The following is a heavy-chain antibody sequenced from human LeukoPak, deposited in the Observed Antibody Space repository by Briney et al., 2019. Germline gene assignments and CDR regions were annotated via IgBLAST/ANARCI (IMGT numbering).Heavy chain of an antibody. Sequence: GGSLRLSCAASGFTFSNYFMSWIRQAPGKGLEWVVNIKQDGGEIYYVDSVKGRFTISRDNAKNSVSLQMNSLRAEDTAIYYCATYLRNTAAGYYYFEYWGQGTLVTVSS. D-gene: IGHD6-13*01. CDR2: IKQDGGEI. V-gene: IGHV3-7*01. J-gene: IGHJ4*02. CDR3: ATYLRNTAAGYYYFEY. CDR1: GFTFSNYF.